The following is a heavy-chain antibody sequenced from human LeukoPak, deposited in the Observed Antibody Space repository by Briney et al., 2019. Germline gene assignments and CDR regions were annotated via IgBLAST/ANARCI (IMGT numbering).Heavy chain of an antibody. Sequence: SVKVSCKASGGTFNNYAFSWVRQAPGQGLEWMGRIIPILGIANYAQKFQGRVTITADKSTSTAYMELSSLGSEDTAVYYCARDSVSGCGGDCYTHFDYWGQGTLVTVSS. D-gene: IGHD2-21*02. CDR1: GGTFNNYA. J-gene: IGHJ4*02. CDR3: ARDSVSGCGGDCYTHFDY. CDR2: IIPILGIA. V-gene: IGHV1-69*04.